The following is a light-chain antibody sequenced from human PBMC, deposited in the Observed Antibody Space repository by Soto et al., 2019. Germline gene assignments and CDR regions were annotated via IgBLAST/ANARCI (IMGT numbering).Light chain of an antibody. CDR3: TSYTRSSTLV. CDR1: SSDVGGYDY. J-gene: IGLJ2*01. CDR2: HVS. Sequence: QSVLTQPASVSGSPGQSITISCTGTSSDVGGYDYVSWYQQRPGEAPNLMIFHVSNRPSGVSDRFSGSKSGNTASLTISGLQAEDEADYYCTSYTRSSTLVFGGGTKLTVL. V-gene: IGLV2-14*01.